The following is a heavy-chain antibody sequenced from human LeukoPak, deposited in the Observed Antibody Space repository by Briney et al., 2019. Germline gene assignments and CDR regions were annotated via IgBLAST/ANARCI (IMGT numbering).Heavy chain of an antibody. V-gene: IGHV3-23*01. J-gene: IGHJ4*02. D-gene: IGHD5-12*01. CDR2: ISGSGGST. CDR3: AKETGYSGYDYCDY. CDR1: VFTFSSYA. Sequence: PGGSLRLSCAASVFTFSSYAMSWVRQAPGKGLEWVSGISGSGGSTYYADSVKGRFTISRDNSKNTLYLQMNSLRAEDTAEYYCAKETGYSGYDYCDYWGQGTLVTVSS.